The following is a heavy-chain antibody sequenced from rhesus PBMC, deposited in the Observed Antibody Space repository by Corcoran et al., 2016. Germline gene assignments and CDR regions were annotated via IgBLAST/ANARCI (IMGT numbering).Heavy chain of an antibody. V-gene: IGHV2-95*01. J-gene: IGHJ4*01. CDR3: ARALRGYSGYSSGTFGY. CDR2: IYWNASK. D-gene: IGHD5-30*01. Sequence: QVTLKESGPALVKPIQTLTLTCTFSGFSISTSGTGVGWLSPSPGKALEWLASIYWNASKYYSTSLKSMLTISKDTSKNQVVLTMTNMYPVDTATYYCARALRGYSGYSSGTFGYWGQGVLVTVSS. CDR1: GFSISTSGTG.